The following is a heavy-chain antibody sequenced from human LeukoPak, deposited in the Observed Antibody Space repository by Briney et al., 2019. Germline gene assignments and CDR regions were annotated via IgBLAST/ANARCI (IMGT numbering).Heavy chain of an antibody. CDR3: ARSSLYFDILTGYPTADH. D-gene: IGHD3-9*01. CDR1: GYSITSGYY. V-gene: IGHV4-38-2*02. J-gene: IGHJ4*02. Sequence: SETLSLTCTVSGYSITSGYYWGWIRQPPGKGLEWIGYIYYSGSTNYNPSLKSRVTISVDTSKNQFSLKLSSVTAADTAVYYCARSSLYFDILTGYPTADHWGQGTLVTVSS. CDR2: IYYSGST.